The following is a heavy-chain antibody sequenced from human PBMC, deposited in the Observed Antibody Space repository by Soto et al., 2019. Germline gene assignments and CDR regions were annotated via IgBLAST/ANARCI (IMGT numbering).Heavy chain of an antibody. CDR2: IWYDGSNK. D-gene: IGHD3-22*01. CDR1: GFTFSSSG. V-gene: IGHV3-33*01. CDR3: ARPKYYYDSSGPPAY. Sequence: LIHSCAASGFTFSSSGMHWFLQAPGKGLEWVAVIWYDGSNKYYADSVKGRFTISRDNSKNTLYLQMNSLRAEDTAVYYCARPKYYYDSSGPPAYWGQGTLVTVPQ. J-gene: IGHJ4*02.